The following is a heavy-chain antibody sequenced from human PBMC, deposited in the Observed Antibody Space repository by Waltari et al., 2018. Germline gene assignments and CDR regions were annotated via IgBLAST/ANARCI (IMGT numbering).Heavy chain of an antibody. V-gene: IGHV4-59*12. J-gene: IGHJ4*02. D-gene: IGHD3-22*01. Sequence: QVQLQESGPGLVKPSETLSLTCSVSGGSIINYFWNWIRQPPGEALEWIRYIYHSGSTKCIPSVKRRVTMSVDTSKSQFSLGVASVTAADTAVYYCARGDSSGRYFGDWGQGIPVTVS. CDR2: IYHSGST. CDR1: GGSIINYF. CDR3: ARGDSSGRYFGD.